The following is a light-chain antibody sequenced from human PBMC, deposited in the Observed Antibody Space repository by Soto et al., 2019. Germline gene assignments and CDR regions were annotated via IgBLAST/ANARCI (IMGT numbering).Light chain of an antibody. V-gene: IGKV3-20*01. Sequence: EIVLTQSPGILSLSPGDRATRCCRASQSVGGNVAWYQQIPGQPPKLLIFGASSRATGIADKFSGSGSGTDFTLTISRLEPADFALYYCQHYGAAPITFGQGTRLEI. CDR1: QSVGGN. CDR3: QHYGAAPIT. CDR2: GAS. J-gene: IGKJ5*01.